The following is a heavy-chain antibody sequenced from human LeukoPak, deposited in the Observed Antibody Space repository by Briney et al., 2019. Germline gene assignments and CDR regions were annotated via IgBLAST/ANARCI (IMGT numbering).Heavy chain of an antibody. J-gene: IGHJ5*02. D-gene: IGHD3-22*01. CDR2: IYYSGST. V-gene: IGHV4-59*01. Sequence: PSETLSLTCTVSGASISSYYWSWIRQPPGKGLEWIGYIYYSGSTNYNPSLKSRVTISVDTSKNQFSLKLSSVTAADTAVYYCAGSSYYYDSSGYTWGQGTLVTVSS. CDR1: GASISSYY. CDR3: AGSSYYYDSSGYT.